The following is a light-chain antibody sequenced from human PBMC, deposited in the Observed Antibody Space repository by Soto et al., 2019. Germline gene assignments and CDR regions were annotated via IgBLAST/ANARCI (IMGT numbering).Light chain of an antibody. CDR1: SSNIGAGYD. J-gene: IGLJ3*02. CDR2: GNS. V-gene: IGLV1-40*01. Sequence: QSVLTQPPSVSGAPGQRVTISCTGSSSNIGAGYDVYWYQQLPGTAPKLLIYGNSNRPSGVPDRFSGSKSGTSASLAITGLQAEDEADYYCQSYDSSLSGWVFGGGIKVTVL. CDR3: QSYDSSLSGWV.